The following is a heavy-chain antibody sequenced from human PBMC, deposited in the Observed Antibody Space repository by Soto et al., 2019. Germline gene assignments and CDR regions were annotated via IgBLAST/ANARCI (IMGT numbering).Heavy chain of an antibody. CDR1: GGSISSYY. J-gene: IGHJ3*02. CDR2: IYYIGST. V-gene: IGHV4-59*01. Sequence: QVQLQESGPGLVKPSETLSLTCTVSGGSISSYYWSWIRQPPGKGLEWIGYIYYIGSTNYNASLKSRVTISVDTSKNLFSLKLSSVTAADTAVYYCAWVWGGAFDIWGQGTMVTVSS. D-gene: IGHD3-10*01. CDR3: AWVWGGAFDI.